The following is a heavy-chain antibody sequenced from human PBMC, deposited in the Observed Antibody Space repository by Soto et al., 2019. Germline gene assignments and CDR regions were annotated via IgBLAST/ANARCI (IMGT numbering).Heavy chain of an antibody. J-gene: IGHJ5*02. V-gene: IGHV3-23*01. Sequence: PGGSLRLSCAASGFTFSSYAMSWVRQAPGKGLEWVSAISGSGGSTYYADSVKGRFTISRDNSKNTLYLQMNSLRAEDTAVYYCAKLGFSSSWHDVAREWFDPWGQGTLVTVSS. D-gene: IGHD6-13*01. CDR3: AKLGFSSSWHDVAREWFDP. CDR1: GFTFSSYA. CDR2: ISGSGGST.